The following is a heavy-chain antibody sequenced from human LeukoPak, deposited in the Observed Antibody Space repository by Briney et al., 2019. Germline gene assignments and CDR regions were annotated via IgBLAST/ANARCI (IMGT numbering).Heavy chain of an antibody. D-gene: IGHD3-22*01. Sequence: PSETLSLTCAVYGGSFSGYYWSWIRQPPGKGLEWIGEINHSGSTNYNPSLKSRVTISVDTSKNQFSLKLSSVTAADTAVYYCAMYYYDSSGYNYGGYFDYWGQGTLVTVSS. CDR3: AMYYYDSSGYNYGGYFDY. CDR1: GGSFSGYY. V-gene: IGHV4-34*01. CDR2: INHSGST. J-gene: IGHJ4*02.